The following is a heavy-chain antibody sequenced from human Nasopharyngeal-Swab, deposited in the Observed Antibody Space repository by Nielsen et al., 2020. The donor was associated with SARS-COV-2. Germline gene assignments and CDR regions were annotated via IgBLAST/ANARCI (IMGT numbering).Heavy chain of an antibody. CDR3: ARLACSGGSCYIPYYYYGMDV. CDR2: IYPDDSDT. V-gene: IGHV5-51*01. Sequence: GESLKIPCKGSGYSFTSYWIGWVRQMPGKGLEWMGIIYPDDSDTRYSPSFQGQVTISADKSISTAYLQWSSLKASDTAMYYCARLACSGGSCYIPYYYYGMDVWGQGTTVTVSS. CDR1: GYSFTSYW. J-gene: IGHJ6*02. D-gene: IGHD2-15*01.